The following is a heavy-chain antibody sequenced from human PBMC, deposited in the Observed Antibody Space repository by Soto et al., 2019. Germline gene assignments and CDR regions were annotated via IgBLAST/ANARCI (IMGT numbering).Heavy chain of an antibody. D-gene: IGHD3-10*01. CDR1: GFTVSSNY. V-gene: IGHV3-66*01. Sequence: EVQLVESGGGLVQPGGSLRLSCAASGFTVSSNYMSWVRQAPGKGLEWVSVIYAGGSTYYADSVKGRFTISRDNSKKTPYLQMNSLRAENTAVYYCARDMVRGLYPEYFQHWGQGTLATVSS. J-gene: IGHJ1*01. CDR2: IYAGGST. CDR3: ARDMVRGLYPEYFQH.